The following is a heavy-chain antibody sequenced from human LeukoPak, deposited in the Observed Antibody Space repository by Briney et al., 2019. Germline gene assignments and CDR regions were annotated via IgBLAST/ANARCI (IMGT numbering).Heavy chain of an antibody. V-gene: IGHV1-46*01. CDR1: GYTFTSYY. D-gene: IGHD4-17*01. CDR3: ARENLDYGDYGVYAFDI. Sequence: ASVKVSCKASGYTFTSYYMHWVRQAPGQGLEWMGIINPSGGSTSYAQKFQGKVTMTRDTSTSTVYMELSSLRSVDTAVYYCARENLDYGDYGVYAFDIWGQGTMVTVSS. J-gene: IGHJ3*02. CDR2: INPSGGST.